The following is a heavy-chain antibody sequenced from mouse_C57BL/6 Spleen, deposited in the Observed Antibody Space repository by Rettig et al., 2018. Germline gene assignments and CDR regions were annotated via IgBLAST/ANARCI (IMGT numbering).Heavy chain of an antibody. CDR3: ARSWDGAAWFAY. D-gene: IGHD4-1*01. J-gene: IGHJ3*01. Sequence: GKATITADTSSNTAYLQLSSLTSEDTAIYYCARSWDGAAWFAYWGQGTLVTVSA. V-gene: IGHV14-3*01.